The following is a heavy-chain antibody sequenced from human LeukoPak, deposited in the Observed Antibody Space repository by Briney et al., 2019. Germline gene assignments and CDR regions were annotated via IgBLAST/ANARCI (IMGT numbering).Heavy chain of an antibody. J-gene: IGHJ4*02. CDR1: GFTVSSNY. CDR3: AKALTGWGAYDY. V-gene: IGHV3-53*01. D-gene: IGHD3-9*01. Sequence: PGGSLRLSCAASGFTVSSNYMSWVRQAPGKGLEWVSVIYSGGSTYYADSVKGRFTISRDNSKNTLSVQMNSLRAEDTAVYYCAKALTGWGAYDYWGQGALVTVSS. CDR2: IYSGGST.